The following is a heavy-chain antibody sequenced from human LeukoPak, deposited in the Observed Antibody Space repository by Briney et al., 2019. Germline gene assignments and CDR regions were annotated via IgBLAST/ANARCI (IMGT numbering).Heavy chain of an antibody. Sequence: PGGSLRLSCAASGFTFSSYAMSWVRQAPGKGLEWVSAISGSGGSTYYADSVKGRFTISRDNSKNTLYLQMNSLRAEDTAVYYCAKDLRGYSYGSIDYWGQGTLVTVSS. D-gene: IGHD5-18*01. V-gene: IGHV3-23*01. CDR3: AKDLRGYSYGSIDY. CDR2: ISGSGGST. J-gene: IGHJ4*02. CDR1: GFTFSSYA.